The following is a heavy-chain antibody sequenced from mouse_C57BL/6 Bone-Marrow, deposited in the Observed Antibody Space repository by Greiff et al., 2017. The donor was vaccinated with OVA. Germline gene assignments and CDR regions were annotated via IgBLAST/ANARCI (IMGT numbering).Heavy chain of an antibody. V-gene: IGHV1-64*01. D-gene: IGHD1-1*01. CDR1: GYTFTSYW. CDR3: ARELLRSPY. Sequence: QVQLKESGAELVKPGASVKLSCKASGYTFTSYWMHWVKQRPGQGLEWIGMIHPNSGSTNYNEKFKSKATLTVDKSSSTAYMQLSSLTSEDSAVYYCARELLRSPYWGQGTTLTVSS. J-gene: IGHJ2*01. CDR2: IHPNSGST.